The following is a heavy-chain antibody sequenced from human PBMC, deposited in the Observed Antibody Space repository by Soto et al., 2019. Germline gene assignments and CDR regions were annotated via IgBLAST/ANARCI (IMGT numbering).Heavy chain of an antibody. V-gene: IGHV4-4*07. CDR2: IYSGGRN. CDR1: GGSVSSFY. D-gene: IGHD6-13*01. J-gene: IGHJ4*02. CDR3: ARGSSSWDF. Sequence: PSGTPSLSCTVSGGSVSSFYGSGIRQPAGKGLEWIGRIYSGGRNNYNPSLKSRVTMSVDTSKNQFFLRLSSVTAADTAMYYCARGSSSWDFWGQGTLVTVSS.